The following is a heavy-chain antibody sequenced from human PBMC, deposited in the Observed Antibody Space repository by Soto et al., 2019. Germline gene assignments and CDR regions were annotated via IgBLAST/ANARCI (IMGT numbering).Heavy chain of an antibody. Sequence: GGSLRLSCAASGFTFSSYAMTWVRQAPGKGLEWVSAISGSGGSTYYADSVKGRFTISRDNSKNTLYLQMNSLRAEDTAVYYCAKFTAPSIYGISFVPDYWGQGTLVTVSS. V-gene: IGHV3-23*01. CDR2: ISGSGGST. D-gene: IGHD6-6*01. CDR3: AKFTAPSIYGISFVPDY. CDR1: GFTFSSYA. J-gene: IGHJ4*02.